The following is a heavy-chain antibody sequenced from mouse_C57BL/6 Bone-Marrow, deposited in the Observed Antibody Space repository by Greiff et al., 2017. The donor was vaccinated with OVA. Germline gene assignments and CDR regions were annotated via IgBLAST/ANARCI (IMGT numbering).Heavy chain of an antibody. CDR1: GFSLTSYG. CDR2: IWSGGST. Sequence: VKLVESGPGLVQPSQSLSITCTVSGFSLTSYGVHWVRQSPGKGLEWLGVIWSGGSTDYNAAFISRLSISKDNSKSQVFFKMNSLQADDTAIYYCARNHYYGSSLYYFDYWGQGTTLTVSS. V-gene: IGHV2-2*01. J-gene: IGHJ2*01. D-gene: IGHD1-1*01. CDR3: ARNHYYGSSLYYFDY.